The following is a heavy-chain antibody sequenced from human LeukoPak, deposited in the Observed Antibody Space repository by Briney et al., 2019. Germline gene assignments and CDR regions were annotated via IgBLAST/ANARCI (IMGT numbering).Heavy chain of an antibody. Sequence: GSLRLSCAASGFTFSNYGMHWVRQAPGKGLEWIGEINHSGSTNYNPSLKSRVTISVGTSKNQFSLKLSSVTAADTAVYYCVRGLVFGYWGQGTLVTVSS. V-gene: IGHV4-34*01. CDR1: GFTFSNYG. D-gene: IGHD3-10*02. CDR2: INHSGST. J-gene: IGHJ4*02. CDR3: VRGLVFGY.